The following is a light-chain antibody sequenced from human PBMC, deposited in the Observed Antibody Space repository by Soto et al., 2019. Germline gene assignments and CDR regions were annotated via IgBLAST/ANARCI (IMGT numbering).Light chain of an antibody. Sequence: QSALTQPPSASGSPGQSVTISCTGTSSDIGNYNYVSWYQKYPGKAPKLVIYEVSKRPSGVPDRFSGSKSGNAASLTVSGLQAEDEADYYCISYAGSNNFYVFGTGTKLTVL. CDR1: SSDIGNYNY. CDR2: EVS. J-gene: IGLJ1*01. CDR3: ISYAGSNNFYV. V-gene: IGLV2-8*01.